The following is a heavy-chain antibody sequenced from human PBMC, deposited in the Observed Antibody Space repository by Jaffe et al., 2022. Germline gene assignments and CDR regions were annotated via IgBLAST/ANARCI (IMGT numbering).Heavy chain of an antibody. J-gene: IGHJ4*02. D-gene: IGHD3-10*01. V-gene: IGHV3-30*18. CDR1: GFTFSSYG. CDR3: AKDLLWFRELFTFDY. Sequence: QVQLVESGGGVVQPGRSLRLSCAASGFTFSSYGMHWVRQAPGKGLEWVAVISYDGSNKYYADSVKGRFTISRDNSKNTLYLQMNSLRAEDTAVYYCAKDLLWFRELFTFDYWGQGTLVTVSS. CDR2: ISYDGSNK.